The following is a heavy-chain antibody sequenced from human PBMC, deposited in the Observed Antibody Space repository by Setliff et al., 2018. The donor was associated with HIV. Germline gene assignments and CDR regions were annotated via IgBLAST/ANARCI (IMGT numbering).Heavy chain of an antibody. D-gene: IGHD3-16*01. J-gene: IGHJ4*02. CDR3: ATSPLPGSSDYIWGSDYFDY. V-gene: IGHV3-30*03. CDR1: GFTFSSYA. Sequence: PGGSLRLSCAASGFTFSSYAMHWVRQAPGKGLEWVAVILYDGSNKYYAASVKGRFTISRDTSKNTLYLLLDSLTAEDTAMYYCATSPLPGSSDYIWGSDYFDYWGQGALVTVSS. CDR2: ILYDGSNK.